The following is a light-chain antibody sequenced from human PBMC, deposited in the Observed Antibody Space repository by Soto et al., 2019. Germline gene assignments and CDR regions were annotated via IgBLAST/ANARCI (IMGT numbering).Light chain of an antibody. J-gene: IGKJ1*01. CDR3: QQSNTCPRT. CDR1: QSVSGN. V-gene: IGKV3-15*01. CDR2: GAS. Sequence: EIVMTQSPATLSVSPGERATLSCRASQSVSGNLAWYQQKPGQAPRLLIYGASTRAAGFPARFSGSGSGTEFTLTISSLQSEDFAVYYCQQSNTCPRTFGQGTKVDIK.